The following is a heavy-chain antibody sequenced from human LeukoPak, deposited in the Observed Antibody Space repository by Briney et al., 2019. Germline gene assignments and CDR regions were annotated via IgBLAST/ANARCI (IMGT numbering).Heavy chain of an antibody. CDR2: IQYDGSNK. CDR1: GFTFSSYG. J-gene: IGHJ3*01. Sequence: PGGSLRLSCAASGFTFSSYGMHWVRQAPGKGLEWVAFIQYDGSNKYYADSVKGRFTISRDNSKNTLYLQMNSLRAEDTAVYYCAKFQQGLRDWGQGTMVTVSS. V-gene: IGHV3-30*02. D-gene: IGHD2-21*02. CDR3: AKFQQGLRD.